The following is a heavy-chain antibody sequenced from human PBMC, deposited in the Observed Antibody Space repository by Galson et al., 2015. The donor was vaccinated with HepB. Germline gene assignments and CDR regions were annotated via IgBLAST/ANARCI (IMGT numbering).Heavy chain of an antibody. D-gene: IGHD3-16*01. Sequence: SLRLSCAASGFTFSTYAMHWVRQAPGKGLEWVAVTSYDGSNKYYADSVKGRFTISRDNSKNTLYLQMNSLRAEDTAVYYCARDRGRVAVGSFAGDYWGQGTLVTVSS. V-gene: IGHV3-30-3*01. CDR1: GFTFSTYA. J-gene: IGHJ4*02. CDR3: ARDRGRVAVGSFAGDY. CDR2: TSYDGSNK.